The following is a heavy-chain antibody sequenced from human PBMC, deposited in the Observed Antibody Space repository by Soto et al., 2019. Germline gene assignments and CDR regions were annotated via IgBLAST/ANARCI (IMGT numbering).Heavy chain of an antibody. CDR3: ARDPGYSSSPANWFDP. CDR2: IYYTGRT. Sequence: SETLSLTCTVSGGSMRGYFWTWIRQPPGKGLEWIGYIYYTGRTNYNPSLKSRLTISVDTSNNQFSLRLDSVTAADTAVYYCARDPGYSSSPANWFDPWGQGTLVTV. V-gene: IGHV4-59*01. J-gene: IGHJ5*02. CDR1: GGSMRGYF. D-gene: IGHD5-18*01.